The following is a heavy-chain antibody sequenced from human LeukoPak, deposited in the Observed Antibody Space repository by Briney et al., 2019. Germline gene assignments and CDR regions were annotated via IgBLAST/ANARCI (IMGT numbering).Heavy chain of an antibody. CDR3: ARYGSGTSYITNYFDY. CDR2: ISSDSRTI. Sequence: GGSLRLSCAASGSTFSSYSMNWIRQAPGKGLEWVSYISSDSRTIYYADSVKGRFTISRDNAKNSLYLQMKSLRDEDTAVYYCARYGSGTSYITNYFDYWGQGTLVTVSS. CDR1: GSTFSSYS. V-gene: IGHV3-48*02. D-gene: IGHD3-10*01. J-gene: IGHJ4*02.